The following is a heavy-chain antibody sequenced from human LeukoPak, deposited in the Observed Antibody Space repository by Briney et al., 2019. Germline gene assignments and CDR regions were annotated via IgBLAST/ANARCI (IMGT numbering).Heavy chain of an antibody. D-gene: IGHD4-23*01. CDR2: INHSGST. V-gene: IGHV4-34*01. J-gene: IGHJ4*02. CDR1: GGSFSGYS. CDR3: ARGSTVVTPLYYFDY. Sequence: PSETLSLTCAVYGGSFSGYSWSWIRQPPGKGLEWIGEINHSGSTNYNPSLKSRVTISVDTSKNQFSLKLSSVTAADTAVYYCARGSTVVTPLYYFDYWGQGTLVTVSS.